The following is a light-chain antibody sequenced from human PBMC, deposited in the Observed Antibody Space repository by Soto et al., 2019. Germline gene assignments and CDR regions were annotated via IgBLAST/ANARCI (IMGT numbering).Light chain of an antibody. CDR2: DVS. V-gene: IGLV2-14*01. CDR1: SSDVGGYNY. CDR3: SSTTSTTAYV. J-gene: IGLJ1*01. Sequence: QSVLTQPASVSGSPGQSITISCTGTSSDVGGYNYVSWYQQHPGKAPKLMIYDVSDRPSGVSSRFSGSKSGNTASLTISGLQAEDEADYYCSSTTSTTAYVFGTGTQLTVL.